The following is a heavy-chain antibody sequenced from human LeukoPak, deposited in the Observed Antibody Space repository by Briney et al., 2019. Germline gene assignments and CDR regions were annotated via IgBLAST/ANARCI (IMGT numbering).Heavy chain of an antibody. Sequence: ASVKVSCKASGYIFTGYYMHWVRQAPGQGLEWVGWINPNSGGTNYAQKFQGRVTMTRDTSITTAYMEMSRLRSDDTALHYCARSPHILTGENFDYWGQGTLVTVSS. J-gene: IGHJ4*02. CDR2: INPNSGGT. D-gene: IGHD3-9*01. CDR3: ARSPHILTGENFDY. V-gene: IGHV1-2*02. CDR1: GYIFTGYY.